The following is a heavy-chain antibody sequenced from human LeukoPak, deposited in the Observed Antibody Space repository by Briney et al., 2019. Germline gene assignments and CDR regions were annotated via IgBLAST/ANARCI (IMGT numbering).Heavy chain of an antibody. Sequence: GGSLRPSCAVSGFTFSSYEMNWARQAPGKGLEWISYISSSGSTIYYTDSVKGRFTISRDNAKNSLYLQMNSLRAEDTAVYYCARIYRYSTSLTFDDWRRATLVSVSS. CDR3: ARIYRYSTSLTFDD. D-gene: IGHD6-13*01. V-gene: IGHV3-48*03. CDR2: ISSSGSTI. CDR1: GFTFSSYE. J-gene: IGHJ4*02.